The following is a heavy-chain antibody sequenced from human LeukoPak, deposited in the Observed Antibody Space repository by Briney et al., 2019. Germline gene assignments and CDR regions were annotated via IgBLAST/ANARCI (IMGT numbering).Heavy chain of an antibody. CDR1: GGTFSSYA. CDR2: IIPIFGIA. D-gene: IGHD2-2*01. CDR3: ARDHCSSTSCLLPFDV. V-gene: IGHV1-69*04. Sequence: ASVKVSCKASGGTFSSYAISWVRQAPGQGLEWMGRIIPIFGIANYAQKFQGRVTITADKSTSTAYMELSSLRSEDTAVYYCARDHCSSTSCLLPFDVWGQGTTVTVSS. J-gene: IGHJ6*02.